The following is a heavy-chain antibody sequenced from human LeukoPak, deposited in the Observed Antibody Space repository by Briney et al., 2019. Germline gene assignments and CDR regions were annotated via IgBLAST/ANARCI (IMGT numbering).Heavy chain of an antibody. CDR3: AKEGGNSYYYMDV. V-gene: IGHV3-23*01. J-gene: IGHJ6*03. Sequence: HPGGSLRLSCAASGFTFSTYGMSWVRQAPGKGLEWVSAISGSGGSTYYADSVKGRFTISRDSSKSTLYLQMNSLRAEDTAVYYCAKEGGNSYYYMDVWGKGTTVTVSS. CDR1: GFTFSTYG. D-gene: IGHD4-23*01. CDR2: ISGSGGST.